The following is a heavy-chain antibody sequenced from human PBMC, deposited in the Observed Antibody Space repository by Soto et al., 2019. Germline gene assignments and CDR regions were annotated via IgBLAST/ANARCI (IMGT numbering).Heavy chain of an antibody. CDR2: INPNSGGT. J-gene: IGHJ4*02. Sequence: ASVKVSCKASGYTFTSYYMHWVRQAPGQGLEWMGWINPNSGGTNYAQKFQGRVTMTRDTSISTAYMELSRLRSDDTAVYYCARDRGIVVVVAANEVDYWGQGTLVTVSS. D-gene: IGHD2-15*01. CDR1: GYTFTSYY. CDR3: ARDRGIVVVVAANEVDY. V-gene: IGHV1-2*02.